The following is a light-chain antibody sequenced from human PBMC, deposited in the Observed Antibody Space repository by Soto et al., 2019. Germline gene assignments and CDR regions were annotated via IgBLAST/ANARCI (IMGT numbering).Light chain of an antibody. J-gene: IGKJ1*01. CDR2: AVS. Sequence: EIMMTQSPGTLSASPGERATLSCRASKSVSSNLAWYQQKPGQAPRLLIYAVSTRATGIPARFSGSGSGTEFTLTISSLQSEDCAVYDCQQYNKWRLTFGQGTKVEIK. CDR3: QQYNKWRLT. CDR1: KSVSSN. V-gene: IGKV3-15*01.